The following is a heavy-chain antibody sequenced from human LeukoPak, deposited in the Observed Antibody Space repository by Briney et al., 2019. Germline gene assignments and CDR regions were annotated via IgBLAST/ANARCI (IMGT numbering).Heavy chain of an antibody. CDR2: IYYSGST. D-gene: IGHD3-22*01. J-gene: IGHJ6*02. Sequence: SETLSLTCTVSGGSISSGDYYWSWIRQPPGKGLEWIGYIYYSGSTYYNPSLKSRVTISVDTSKNQFSLKLSSVTAADTAVYYCARPLYYDSSVYYYGMDVWGQGTTVTVSS. CDR3: ARPLYYDSSVYYYGMDV. V-gene: IGHV4-30-4*01. CDR1: GGSISSGDYY.